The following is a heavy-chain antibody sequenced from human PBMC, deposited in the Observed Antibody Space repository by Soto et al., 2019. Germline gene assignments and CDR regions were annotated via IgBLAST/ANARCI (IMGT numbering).Heavy chain of an antibody. CDR3: ARHKSGSDWLDP. J-gene: IGHJ5*02. CDR1: GGTVSDISYC. D-gene: IGHD2-15*01. CDR2: MFYSGAT. Sequence: HSDSLSLTCTVSGGTVSDISYCWGWIRQPPGKGLQWIGCMFYSGATYYNPSLKNRVTLSVDTSNNEFSLKLVSVTAPDTAVYYCARHKSGSDWLDPWGQGTLVTV. V-gene: IGHV4-39*01.